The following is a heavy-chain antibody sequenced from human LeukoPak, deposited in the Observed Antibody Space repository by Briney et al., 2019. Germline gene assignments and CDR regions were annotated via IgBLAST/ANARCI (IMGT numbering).Heavy chain of an antibody. Sequence: SETLSLTCTVSGGSISSYYWSWIRQPAGKGLEWIGRIYTSGSTNYNPSLKSRVTMSVDTSKNQFSLKLSSVTAADTAVYYCARDRRGGGESSPQKTQMWTWFDPWGQGTLVTVSS. J-gene: IGHJ5*02. CDR3: ARDRRGGGESSPQKTQMWTWFDP. D-gene: IGHD3-10*01. CDR2: IYTSGST. V-gene: IGHV4-4*07. CDR1: GGSISSYY.